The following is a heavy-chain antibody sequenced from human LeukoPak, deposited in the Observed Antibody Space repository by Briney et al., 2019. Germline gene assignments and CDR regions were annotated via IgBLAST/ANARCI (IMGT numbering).Heavy chain of an antibody. CDR2: IYYSGST. CDR3: ASNQRTPMQWLSGVC. J-gene: IGHJ4*02. D-gene: IGHD6-19*01. Sequence: PESLSLTRTVSGVSTSSFLWSWIRQPPGKGLEWSGGIYYSGSTYYHPSLKSRVTISVDTSKNQFSLKLSSVTAADPAGYYCASNQRTPMQWLSGVCWGQGTLGTVSS. V-gene: IGHV4-59*12. CDR1: GVSTSSFL.